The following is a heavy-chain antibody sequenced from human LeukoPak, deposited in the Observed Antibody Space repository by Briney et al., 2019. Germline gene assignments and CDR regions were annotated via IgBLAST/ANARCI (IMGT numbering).Heavy chain of an antibody. V-gene: IGHV4-30-2*01. Sequence: PSETLSLTCTVSGGSISSGGYYWSWIRQPPGKGLEWIGYIYHSGSTYYNPSLKSRVTISVDRSKNQFSLKLSSVTAADTAVYYCARDHSVGGRGYWFDPWGQGTLVTVSS. D-gene: IGHD1-26*01. CDR3: ARDHSVGGRGYWFDP. J-gene: IGHJ5*02. CDR2: IYHSGST. CDR1: GGSISSGGYY.